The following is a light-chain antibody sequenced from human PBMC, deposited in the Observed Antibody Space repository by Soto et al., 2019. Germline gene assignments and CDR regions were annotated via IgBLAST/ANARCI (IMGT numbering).Light chain of an antibody. CDR3: QQCDNWPPFT. CDR1: QSVSSN. V-gene: IGKV3-15*01. CDR2: GAS. Sequence: EIVMTQSPATLSVSPGERATLSCRASQSVSSNLAWYQQKPGQAPRLLIYGASTRATGIPARFSGSGSGTEFTLTISSLQSEDFAIYYCQQCDNWPPFTFGPGTKVYIK. J-gene: IGKJ3*01.